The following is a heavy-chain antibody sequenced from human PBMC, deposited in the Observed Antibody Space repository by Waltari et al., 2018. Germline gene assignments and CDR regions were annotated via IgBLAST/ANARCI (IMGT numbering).Heavy chain of an antibody. Sequence: EVQLLESGGGLVQPGGSLRLSCAASGVSFSSYSRNWVRQAPGKGLEWVAYISSSSSPIYYAASVKGRFTISRDNAKNSLYLQMTSLRAEETAVYYCSRMGGYDLKDFDYWGQGTLVTVSS. J-gene: IGHJ4*02. D-gene: IGHD5-12*01. CDR3: SRMGGYDLKDFDY. V-gene: IGHV3-48*04. CDR2: ISSSSSPI. CDR1: GVSFSSYS.